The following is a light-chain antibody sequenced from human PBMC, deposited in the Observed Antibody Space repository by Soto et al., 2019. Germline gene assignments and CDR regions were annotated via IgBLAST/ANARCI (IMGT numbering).Light chain of an antibody. CDR3: SSYTSSSPPFVV. J-gene: IGLJ2*01. CDR1: SSDVGGYNY. CDR2: EVS. V-gene: IGLV2-14*01. Sequence: QSALTQPASVSGSPGQSITISCTGTSSDVGGYNYVSWYQQHPGKAPKLMIYEVSNRPSGVSNRFSGSKSGNTASLTISGPQAEDEADYYGSSYTSSSPPFVVFGGGTKLTVL.